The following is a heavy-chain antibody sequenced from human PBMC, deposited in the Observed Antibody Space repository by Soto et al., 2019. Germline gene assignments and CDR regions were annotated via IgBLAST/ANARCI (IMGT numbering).Heavy chain of an antibody. J-gene: IGHJ4*02. CDR3: AREGGIVGATTVDY. V-gene: IGHV4-30-4*01. D-gene: IGHD1-26*01. CDR2: FFYSGCT. Sequence: SETLSLTCTVSGGSISSGDYYWSWIRQPPWKVLDCIGYFFYSGCTYYNPSLKILFTISVYTSKNQFSLMLSSLTAADTAVYYCAREGGIVGATTVDYWGQGTLVTVS. CDR1: GGSISSGDYY.